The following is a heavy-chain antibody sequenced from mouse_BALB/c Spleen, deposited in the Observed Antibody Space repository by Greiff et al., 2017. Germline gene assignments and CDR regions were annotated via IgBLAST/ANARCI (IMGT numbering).Heavy chain of an antibody. J-gene: IGHJ4*01. CDR3: TRGGAGYESAIDY. CDR2: ISSGGSYT. D-gene: IGHD2-2*01. Sequence: EVKLMESGGGLVKPGGSLKLSCAASGFTFSSYTMSWVRQTPEKRLEWVATISSGGSYTYYPDSVKGRFTISRDNAKNTLYLQMISLKSEDTAMYYGTRGGAGYESAIDYWGQGTSVTVSS. V-gene: IGHV5-6-4*01. CDR1: GFTFSSYT.